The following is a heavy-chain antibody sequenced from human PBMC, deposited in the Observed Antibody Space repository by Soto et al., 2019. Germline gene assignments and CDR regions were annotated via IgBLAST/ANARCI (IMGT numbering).Heavy chain of an antibody. Sequence: GGSLRLSCAASGFTFSSYSMNWVRQAPGKGLEWVAVISYDGSNKYYADSVKGRFTISRDNSKNTLYLRMNSLRAEDTAVYYCARGEGRPREEYYDFWSVGANFDYWGQGTLVTVSS. CDR1: GFTFSSYS. V-gene: IGHV3-30*03. D-gene: IGHD3-3*01. J-gene: IGHJ4*02. CDR3: ARGEGRPREEYYDFWSVGANFDY. CDR2: ISYDGSNK.